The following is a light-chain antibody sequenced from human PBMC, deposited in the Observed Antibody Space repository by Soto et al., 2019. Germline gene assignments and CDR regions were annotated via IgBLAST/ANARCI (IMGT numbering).Light chain of an antibody. CDR2: DVS. V-gene: IGLV2-14*01. CDR1: SSDVGGYNY. J-gene: IGLJ1*01. Sequence: QSALTQPASVSGSPGQSITISCTGTSSDVGGYNYVSWYQQHPGKAPKLMIYDVSNRPSGVSNRFSGSKSGNTASLTISGLQAEDEADYYCSSYTSSSALGGSYLFATGIKVSVL. CDR3: SSYTSSSALGGSYL.